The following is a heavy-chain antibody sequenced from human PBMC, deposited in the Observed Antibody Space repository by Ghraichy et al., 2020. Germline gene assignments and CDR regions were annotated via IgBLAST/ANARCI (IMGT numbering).Heavy chain of an antibody. D-gene: IGHD3-3*01. CDR2: IMQDGGEE. V-gene: IGHV3-7*03. Sequence: GGSLRLSCAASGFSFISYGMSWVRQAPGKGVEGVANIMQDGGEEYHVDSVKGRFTISRDNAKNSLYLQMNSLRAENTAVYYCASVKGYDFWSGYLGQNWFDPWGQGTLVTVSS. CDR3: ASVKGYDFWSGYLGQNWFDP. CDR1: GFSFISYG. J-gene: IGHJ5*02.